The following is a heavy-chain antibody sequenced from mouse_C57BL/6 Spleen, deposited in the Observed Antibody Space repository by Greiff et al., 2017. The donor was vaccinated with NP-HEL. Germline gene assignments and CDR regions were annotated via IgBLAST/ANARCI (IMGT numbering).Heavy chain of an antibody. Sequence: QVQLQQSGPELVKPGASVKISCKASGYAFSSSWMNWVKQRPGKGLEWIGRIYPGDGDTNYNGKFKGKATLTADKSSSTAYMQLSSLTSEDSAVYFCARCCGVYYPRDFDVWGTGTTVTVSS. D-gene: IGHD1-1*01. J-gene: IGHJ1*03. CDR1: GYAFSSSW. CDR2: IYPGDGDT. CDR3: ARCCGVYYPRDFDV. V-gene: IGHV1-82*01.